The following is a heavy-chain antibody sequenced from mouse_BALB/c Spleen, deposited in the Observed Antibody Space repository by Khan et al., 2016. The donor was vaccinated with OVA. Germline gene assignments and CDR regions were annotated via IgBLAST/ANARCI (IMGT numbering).Heavy chain of an antibody. CDR2: IDPANGNT. CDR1: GFNIKDNY. J-gene: IGHJ4*01. Sequence: VRLQQSGAELVKPGASVKLSCTASGFNIKDNYIHWVKQRPEQGLEWIGRIDPANGNTKYDPKFLGKATITADTSSNTSFLQLSSLTSEDSVGYYGAGRRCNYGAYDMDYWGQGTLVTVSA. V-gene: IGHV14-3*02. D-gene: IGHD2-1*01. CDR3: AGRRCNYGAYDMDY.